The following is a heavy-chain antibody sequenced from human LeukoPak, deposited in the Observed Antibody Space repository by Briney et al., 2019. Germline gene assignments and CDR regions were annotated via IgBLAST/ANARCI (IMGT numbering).Heavy chain of an antibody. D-gene: IGHD3-16*01. V-gene: IGHV4-4*09. Sequence: PSETLSLTCTVSGGSISSYYWSWIRQPPGKGLEWIGYIYTSGSTNYNPSLKSRVTISVDTSKNQFSLKLSSVTAADTAVYYCARDGGPDSDYYYYYGMDVWGQGTTVTVSS. CDR1: GGSISSYY. CDR2: IYTSGST. CDR3: ARDGGPDSDYYYYYGMDV. J-gene: IGHJ6*02.